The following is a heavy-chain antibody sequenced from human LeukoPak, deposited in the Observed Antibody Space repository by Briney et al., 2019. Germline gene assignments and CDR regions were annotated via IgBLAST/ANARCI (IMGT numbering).Heavy chain of an antibody. CDR1: GFTFSKYA. V-gene: IGHV3-23*01. Sequence: QTGGDLRLYCAASGFTFSKYALSWVRQAPGQRLEWVSLMSGSTGSTYYADSVKGRFSISRDNSKNTVYLQMNSRRVEDTAVYYCAKGPVSAIVGATTLDYWGQGTLVTVSS. CDR3: AKGPVSAIVGATTLDY. CDR2: MSGSTGST. J-gene: IGHJ4*02. D-gene: IGHD1-26*01.